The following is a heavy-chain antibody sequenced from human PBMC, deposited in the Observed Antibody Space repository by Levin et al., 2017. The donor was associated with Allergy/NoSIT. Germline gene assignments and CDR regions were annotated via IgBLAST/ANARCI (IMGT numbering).Heavy chain of an antibody. CDR1: GFSLTTSGVG. Sequence: SGPTLVKPTQTLTLTCSFSGFSLTTSGVGVGWIRQPPGEALEWLALIYGNGEKSYRPSLRGRLTITKDTSKNHVVLTMTNMDPVDTATYYCAHRGLMRGYFDSWGQGILVTVSS. D-gene: IGHD3-10*01. J-gene: IGHJ4*02. CDR2: IYGNGEK. CDR3: AHRGLMRGYFDS. V-gene: IGHV2-5*01.